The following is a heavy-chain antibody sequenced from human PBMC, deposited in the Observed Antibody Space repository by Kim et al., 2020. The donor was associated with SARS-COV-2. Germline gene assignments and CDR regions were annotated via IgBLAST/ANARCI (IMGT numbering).Heavy chain of an antibody. Sequence: SETLSLTCAVYGGSFSGYYWSWIRQPPGKGLEWIGEINHSGSTNYNPSLKSRVTISVDTSKNQFSLKLSSVTAADTAVYYCARARKPGNDAFDIWGQGTMVTVSS. CDR3: ARARKPGNDAFDI. CDR1: GGSFSGYY. CDR2: INHSGST. J-gene: IGHJ3*02. V-gene: IGHV4-34*01.